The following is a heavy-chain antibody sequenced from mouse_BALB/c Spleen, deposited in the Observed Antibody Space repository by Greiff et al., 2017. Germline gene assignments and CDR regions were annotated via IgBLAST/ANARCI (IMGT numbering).Heavy chain of an antibody. CDR3: ARSTAPYDGYYFDY. D-gene: IGHD2-3*01. J-gene: IGHJ2*01. CDR1: GFTFSSFG. V-gene: IGHV5-17*02. Sequence: EVHLVESGGGLVQPGGSRKLSCAASGFTFSSFGMHWVRQAPEKGLEWVAYISSGSSTIYYADTVKGRFTISRDNPKNTLFLQMTSLRSEDTAMYYCARSTAPYDGYYFDYWGQGTTLTVSS. CDR2: ISSGSSTI.